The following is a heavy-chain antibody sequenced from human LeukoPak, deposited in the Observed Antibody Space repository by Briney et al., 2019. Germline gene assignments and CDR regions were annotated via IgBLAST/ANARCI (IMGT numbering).Heavy chain of an antibody. CDR3: ARASWRYCSSTSCYGNWFDP. V-gene: IGHV3-53*01. D-gene: IGHD2-2*01. J-gene: IGHJ5*02. CDR2: IYSGGST. Sequence: GGSLRLSCAASGFTVSSNYMSWVRQAPGKGLEWVSVIYSGGSTYYADSVKGRFTIFRDNSKNTVYLQMNSLRAEDAAVYYCARASWRYCSSTSCYGNWFDPWGQGTLVTVSS. CDR1: GFTVSSNY.